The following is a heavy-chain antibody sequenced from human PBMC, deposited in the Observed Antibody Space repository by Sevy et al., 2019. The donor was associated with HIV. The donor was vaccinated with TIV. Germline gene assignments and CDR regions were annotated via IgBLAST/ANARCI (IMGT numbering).Heavy chain of an antibody. D-gene: IGHD2-15*01. CDR2: ITTSGRYT. CDR3: AKGYCSGGSCPRDYYYYGMDA. CDR1: GFTFRTYA. V-gene: IGHV3-23*01. Sequence: GGSLRLSCAASGFTFRTYAMNWVRQAPGNGLEWVSSITTSGRYTYSADSVEGRFTISRDNSQNTVYLQMNSLRVDDTAVYYCAKGYCSGGSCPRDYYYYGMDASGQRTPVTVSS. J-gene: IGHJ6*02.